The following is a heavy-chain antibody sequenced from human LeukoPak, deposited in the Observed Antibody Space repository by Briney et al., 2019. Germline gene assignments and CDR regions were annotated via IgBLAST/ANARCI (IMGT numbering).Heavy chain of an antibody. CDR3: VLRRLLYYYYMDV. CDR1: GGSFSGYY. J-gene: IGHJ6*03. CDR2: INHRGST. V-gene: IGHV4-34*01. Sequence: SETLSLTCAVYGGSFSGYYWSWIRQPPGKGLEWIGEINHRGSTNYNPSLKSRVTISVDTSKNQFSLKLSSVTAADTAVYYCVLRRLLYYYYMDVWGKGTTVTVSS. D-gene: IGHD3-22*01.